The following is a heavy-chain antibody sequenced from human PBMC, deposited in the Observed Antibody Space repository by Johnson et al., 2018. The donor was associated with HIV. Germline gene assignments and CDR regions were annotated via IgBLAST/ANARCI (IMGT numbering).Heavy chain of an antibody. CDR2: ISYDGSNK. J-gene: IGHJ3*02. Sequence: QVQLVESGGRVVRPGESLRLSCAASGFTFSSYGMHWVRQAPGKGLEWVAVISYDGSNKYYADSVKGRFTISRDNAKNTMYLQMNSLRAEDTAVYYCARDPRGLGVGPGEAFDIWCQGTMVTVSS. CDR1: GFTFSSYG. V-gene: IGHV3-30*03. D-gene: IGHD2-15*01. CDR3: ARDPRGLGVGPGEAFDI.